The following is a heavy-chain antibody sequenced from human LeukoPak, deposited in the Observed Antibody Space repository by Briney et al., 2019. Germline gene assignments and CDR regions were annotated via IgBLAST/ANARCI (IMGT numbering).Heavy chain of an antibody. Sequence: SETLSLTCTVSGGSISNYYWSWIRQPPWKGLEWIGYIYYSGSTNYNASLSSRVALSVDTSKNQFSLRLSSVTAADAAVYYCARLSMVRGVIYGTDWHFDLWGRGTLVTVSP. D-gene: IGHD3-10*01. CDR2: IYYSGST. CDR3: ARLSMVRGVIYGTDWHFDL. J-gene: IGHJ2*01. V-gene: IGHV4-59*08. CDR1: GGSISNYY.